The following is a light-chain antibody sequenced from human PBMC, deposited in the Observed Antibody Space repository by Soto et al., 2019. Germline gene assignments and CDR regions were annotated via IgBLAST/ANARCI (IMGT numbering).Light chain of an antibody. V-gene: IGKV1-5*03. CDR3: QQYSTYTPRT. CDR2: KAS. J-gene: IGKJ1*01. Sequence: DIQMTQSPSTLSASVGDRVTITCRASQSISIWLAWYQQKPGKAPKILIYKASSLESGVPSRFSGSGSGTEFTLNISSLQPDEFATYYCQQYSTYTPRTFGQGTKVEIK. CDR1: QSISIW.